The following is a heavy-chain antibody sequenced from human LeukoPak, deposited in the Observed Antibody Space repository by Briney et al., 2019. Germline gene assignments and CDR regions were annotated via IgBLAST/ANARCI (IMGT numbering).Heavy chain of an antibody. Sequence: PAGGSLRLSCAVSRFTFSNYAMSWVRQAPGKGLEWVSAISGSGGYTHYADSVKGRFTISRDNSKNTLYLQMNSLRAEDTAVYYCAKDSRSGTTGTFDYWGQGTLVTVSS. CDR3: AKDSRSGTTGTFDY. J-gene: IGHJ4*02. CDR2: ISGSGGYT. CDR1: RFTFSNYA. V-gene: IGHV3-23*01. D-gene: IGHD1-1*01.